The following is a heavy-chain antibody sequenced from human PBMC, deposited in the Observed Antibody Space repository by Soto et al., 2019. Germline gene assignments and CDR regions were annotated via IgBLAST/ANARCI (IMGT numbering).Heavy chain of an antibody. D-gene: IGHD3-3*01. CDR3: ARGSGSYYYYYGMDV. V-gene: IGHV1-18*01. Sequence: ASVKVSCKASGYTFTSYGISWVRQAPGQGLEWMGWISAYNGNTNYAQKLQGRVTMATDTSTSTAYMELRSLRSDDTAVYYCARGSGSYYYYYGMDVWGQGTTVTVSS. CDR1: GYTFTSYG. CDR2: ISAYNGNT. J-gene: IGHJ6*02.